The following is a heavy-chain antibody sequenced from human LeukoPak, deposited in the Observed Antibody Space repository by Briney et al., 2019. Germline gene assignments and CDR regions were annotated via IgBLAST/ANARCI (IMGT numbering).Heavy chain of an antibody. CDR2: ISAYNGNT. Sequence: GASVKVSCKASGYTFTSYGISWVRQAPGQGLEWMGWISAYNGNTNYAQKLQGRVTITTDTSTSTAYMELRSLRSDDTAVYYCAIDLITRAPKYNWFDPWGQGTLVTVSS. D-gene: IGHD3-16*01. J-gene: IGHJ5*02. CDR3: AIDLITRAPKYNWFDP. CDR1: GYTFTSYG. V-gene: IGHV1-18*01.